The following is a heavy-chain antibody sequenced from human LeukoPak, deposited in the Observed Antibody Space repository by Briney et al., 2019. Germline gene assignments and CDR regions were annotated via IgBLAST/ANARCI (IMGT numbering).Heavy chain of an antibody. D-gene: IGHD6-13*01. V-gene: IGHV4-34*01. CDR3: ARALRIAAAANYYFDY. CDR2: INHSGST. Sequence: PSDTLSLPCAVYGGSFRDYYWSWIRQSPRKGLVLIGEINHSGSTNYNPSLKSRVTISVGTSKNQFSLKLSSVTAADTAVYYCARALRIAAAANYYFDYWGQGTLVTVSS. CDR1: GGSFRDYY. J-gene: IGHJ4*02.